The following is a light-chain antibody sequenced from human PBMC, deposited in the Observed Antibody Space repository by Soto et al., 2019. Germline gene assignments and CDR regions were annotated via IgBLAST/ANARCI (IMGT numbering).Light chain of an antibody. J-gene: IGLJ2*01. CDR2: DNN. V-gene: IGLV1-51*01. CDR1: SSNIGNNY. Sequence: QSVLTQPPSVSAAPGQKVTISCSGSSSNIGNNYVSWYQQLPGTAPKLLIYDNNKRSSGTPDRFSGSQSGTSATLGITGLKTGDEADYYCGTWDSCLGAVFGGGTQLTVL. CDR3: GTWDSCLGAV.